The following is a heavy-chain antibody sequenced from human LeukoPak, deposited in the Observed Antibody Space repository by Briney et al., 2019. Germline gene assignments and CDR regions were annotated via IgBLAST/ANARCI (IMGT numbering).Heavy chain of an antibody. D-gene: IGHD3-10*01. CDR1: GYTFTSYA. V-gene: IGHV1-3*01. CDR2: INAGNGNT. CDR3: ARQDYYGSGRYGDFDY. Sequence: GASVKVSCKASGYTFTSYAMHWVRQAPGQRLEWMGWINAGNGNTKYSQKFQGRVTITRDTSASTAYMELSSLRSEDTAVYYCARQDYYGSGRYGDFDYWGQGSQVTI. J-gene: IGHJ4*02.